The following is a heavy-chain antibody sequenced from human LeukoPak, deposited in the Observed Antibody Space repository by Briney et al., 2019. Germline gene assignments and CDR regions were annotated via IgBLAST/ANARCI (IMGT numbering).Heavy chain of an antibody. V-gene: IGHV4-34*01. J-gene: IGHJ4*02. CDR3: ARRIQLGGFFIFDY. Sequence: KSSETLSLTCAVYGRSFSGYYWSWIRQPPGKGLEWIGEINHSGSTNYNPSLKSRVTISVDTSKNQFSLKLSPVTAADTAVYYCARRIQLGGFFIFDYWGQGTLVTVPS. CDR2: INHSGST. CDR1: GRSFSGYY. D-gene: IGHD5-18*01.